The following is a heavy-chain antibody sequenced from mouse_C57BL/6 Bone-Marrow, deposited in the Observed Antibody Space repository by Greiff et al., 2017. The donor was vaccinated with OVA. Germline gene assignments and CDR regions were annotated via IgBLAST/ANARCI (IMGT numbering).Heavy chain of an antibody. CDR1: GYAFSSSW. CDR2: IYPGDGDT. D-gene: IGHD4-1*01. J-gene: IGHJ3*01. Sequence: VQLQQSGPELVKPGASVKISCKASGYAFSSSWMNWVKQRPGKGLEWIGRIYPGDGDTNYNGKFKGKATLTVDKSSSTAYMQLSSLTSEDSAVYFCARSGTGRFAYWGQGTLVTVSA. V-gene: IGHV1-82*01. CDR3: ARSGTGRFAY.